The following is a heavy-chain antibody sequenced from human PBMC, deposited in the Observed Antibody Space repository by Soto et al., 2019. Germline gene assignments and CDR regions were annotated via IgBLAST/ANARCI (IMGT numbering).Heavy chain of an antibody. CDR3: ARGPRYCSSTSCFSGVTWFDP. V-gene: IGHV1-18*04. CDR2: ISSYNGNT. D-gene: IGHD2-2*01. CDR1: GYTLTSYG. J-gene: IGHJ5*02. Sequence: GASVKVSCKASGYTLTSYGISCVRQAPGQGLEWMGWISSYNGNTNYAQKVQGRVTMTTDKSTSTTYMELRSLRSDDTAVYYCARGPRYCSSTSCFSGVTWFDPWGQGTLVTVSS.